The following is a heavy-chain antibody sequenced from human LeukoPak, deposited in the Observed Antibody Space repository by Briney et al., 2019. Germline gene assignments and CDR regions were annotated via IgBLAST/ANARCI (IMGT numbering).Heavy chain of an antibody. CDR2: ISRNSGSI. CDR3: AKDAPRSSMVRGVIIPGAFDI. D-gene: IGHD3-10*01. J-gene: IGHJ3*02. CDR1: GFTFDDYA. Sequence: PGGTLRLSCAASGFTFDDYAMHWVRQALGKGLDWVSGISRNSGSIGYADSVKGRFTISRDNAKNSLYLQMNSLRAEDTALYYCAKDAPRSSMVRGVIIPGAFDIWGQGTMVTISS. V-gene: IGHV3-9*01.